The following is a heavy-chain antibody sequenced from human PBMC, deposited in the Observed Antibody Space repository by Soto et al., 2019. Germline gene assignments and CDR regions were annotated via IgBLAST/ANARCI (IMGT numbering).Heavy chain of an antibody. CDR3: AKERSSGWYPLDGIDV. CDR1: GFTFSSYG. V-gene: IGHV3-30*18. Sequence: QVQLVESGGGVVQPGRSLRLSCAASGFTFSSYGMHWVRQAPGKGLEWVAVISYDGSNKYYADSVKGRFTISRDNSKNTLYLQMNSLRAEDTAVYYCAKERSSGWYPLDGIDVWGQGTTVTVSS. D-gene: IGHD6-19*01. CDR2: ISYDGSNK. J-gene: IGHJ6*02.